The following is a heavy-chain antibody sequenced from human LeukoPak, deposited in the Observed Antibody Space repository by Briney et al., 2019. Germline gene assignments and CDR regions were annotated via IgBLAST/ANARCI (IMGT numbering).Heavy chain of an antibody. J-gene: IGHJ4*02. D-gene: IGHD3-16*02. CDR1: GYTFTSYY. CDR3: ARDLRRIGGVIVGDYFDY. CDR2: INPNSGGT. Sequence: ASVKVSCKASGYTFTSYYMHWVRQAPGQGLEWMGWINPNSGGTNYAQKFQGRVTMTRDTSISTAYMELSRLRSDDTAVYYCARDLRRIGGVIVGDYFDYWGQGTLVTVSS. V-gene: IGHV1-2*02.